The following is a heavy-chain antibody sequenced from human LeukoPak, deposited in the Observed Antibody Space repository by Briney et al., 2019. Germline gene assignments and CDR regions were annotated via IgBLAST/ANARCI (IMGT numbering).Heavy chain of an antibody. J-gene: IGHJ5*01. CDR1: GYTFTRYL. V-gene: IGHV1-2*02. Sequence: GASVKVSCKASGYTFTRYLIHWVRQAPGQGLEWMGWINPNNGGTNYAQKIQGRVTMTRDTSVSTAYMELSRLTSDDTAVYYCGSGSGSSWFDPWGQGTLVTVSS. CDR3: GSGSGSSWFDP. CDR2: INPNNGGT. D-gene: IGHD3-10*01.